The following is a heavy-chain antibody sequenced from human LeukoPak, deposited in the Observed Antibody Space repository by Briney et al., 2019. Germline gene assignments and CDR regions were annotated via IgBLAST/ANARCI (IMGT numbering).Heavy chain of an antibody. J-gene: IGHJ3*02. Sequence: PGGSLRLSCAASGFTFSSYWMHWVRQAPGKGLVWVSRINSDGSSTSYTDSAKGRFTISRDNAKNTLYLQMNSLRAEDTAVYYCARGPRDRLGAFDIWGQGTTVTVSS. CDR2: INSDGSST. D-gene: IGHD6-19*01. CDR1: GFTFSSYW. V-gene: IGHV3-74*01. CDR3: ARGPRDRLGAFDI.